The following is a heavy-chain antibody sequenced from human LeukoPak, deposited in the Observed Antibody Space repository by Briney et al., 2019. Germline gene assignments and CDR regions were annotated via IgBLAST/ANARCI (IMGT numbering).Heavy chain of an antibody. CDR2: IHTSGGT. CDR1: GGSISSYY. D-gene: IGHD6-6*01. CDR3: ARENSSYYFDY. Sequence: SETLSLTCTVPGGSISSYYWNWIRQPAGKGLEWIGRIHTSGGTNYNPSLKSRVTISGDTSKKQFSLKLSSVSAADTAVYYCARENSSYYFDYWGQGTLVTVSS. V-gene: IGHV4-4*07. J-gene: IGHJ4*02.